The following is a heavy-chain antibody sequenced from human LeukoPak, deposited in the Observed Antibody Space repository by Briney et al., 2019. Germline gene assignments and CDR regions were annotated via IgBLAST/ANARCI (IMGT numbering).Heavy chain of an antibody. Sequence: PSETLSLTCTVSGGSISSGGYYWSWIRQHPGKGLEWIGYIYYSGSTYYNPSLKSRVTISVDTSKNQFSLKLSSETAADTAVYYCARDLAVGGLWFDPWGQGTLVTVSS. D-gene: IGHD2-2*01. CDR2: IYYSGST. CDR3: ARDLAVGGLWFDP. J-gene: IGHJ5*02. CDR1: GGSISSGGYY. V-gene: IGHV4-31*03.